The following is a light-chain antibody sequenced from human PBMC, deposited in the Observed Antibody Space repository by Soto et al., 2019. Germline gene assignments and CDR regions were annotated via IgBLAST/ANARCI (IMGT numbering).Light chain of an antibody. Sequence: DIQMTQSPSTLSASVGDSVTITCRASQSISTWLAWYQHKPGKAPKLLMYDAFTLESGVPSRFGGSASGTEFTLTISSLQPDDFATYYCQQYNSYPWTFGQGTKVDIK. J-gene: IGKJ1*01. CDR3: QQYNSYPWT. CDR2: DAF. CDR1: QSISTW. V-gene: IGKV1-5*01.